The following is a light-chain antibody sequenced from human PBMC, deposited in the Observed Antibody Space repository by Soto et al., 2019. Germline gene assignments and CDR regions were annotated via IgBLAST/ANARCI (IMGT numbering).Light chain of an antibody. CDR1: QGIITY. CDR3: QQSYSTPIT. V-gene: IGKV1-39*01. J-gene: IGKJ5*01. Sequence: DIQLTQSPSSLSASVGDRVTITCRASQGIITYLNWYQQKPGKAPNLLIYSSSTLQSGVPSRFSGSGSGTDFTLTISRLEPEDFATYYCQQSYSTPITFGQGTRLEI. CDR2: SSS.